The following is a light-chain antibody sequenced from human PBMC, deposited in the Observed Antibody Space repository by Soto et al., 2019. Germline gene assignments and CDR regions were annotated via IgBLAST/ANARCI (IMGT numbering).Light chain of an antibody. CDR2: GAS. CDR1: QSVNQK. Sequence: EIVLTQSPATLSVSPGERATLSCRASQSVNQKLGWYQQKPGQAPRLLIYGASTRASGIPDRFSGSGSGTDFTLTISRLEPEDSAVYYCQQYGSSPTWTFGQGTKVDIK. CDR3: QQYGSSPTWT. V-gene: IGKV3-20*01. J-gene: IGKJ1*01.